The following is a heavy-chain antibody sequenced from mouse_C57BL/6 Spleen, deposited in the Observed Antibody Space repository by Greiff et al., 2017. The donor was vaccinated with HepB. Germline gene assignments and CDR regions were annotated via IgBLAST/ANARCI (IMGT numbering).Heavy chain of an antibody. J-gene: IGHJ1*03. CDR3: AREDFITTVVATNFDV. CDR1: GYTFTGYW. V-gene: IGHV1-9*01. D-gene: IGHD1-1*01. Sequence: VQLQESGAELMKPGASVKLSCKATGYTFTGYWIEWVKQRPGHGLEWIGEILPGSGSTNYNEKFKGKATFTADTSSNTAYMQLSSLTTEDSAIYYCAREDFITTVVATNFDVWGTGTTVTVSS. CDR2: ILPGSGST.